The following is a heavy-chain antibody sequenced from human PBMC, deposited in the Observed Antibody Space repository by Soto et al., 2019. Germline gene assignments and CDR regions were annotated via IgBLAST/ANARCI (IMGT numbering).Heavy chain of an antibody. CDR2: ISWNSGSI. V-gene: IGHV3-9*01. J-gene: IGHJ6*02. D-gene: IGHD1-26*01. CDR3: AKDQETSGSRNYYYGMDV. Sequence: PGGSLRLSCAASGFTFDDYAMHWVRQAPGKGLEWVSGISWNSGSIGYADSVKGRFTISRDNAKNSLYLQMNSLRAEGTALYYCAKDQETSGSRNYYYGMDVWGQGTTVTVSS. CDR1: GFTFDDYA.